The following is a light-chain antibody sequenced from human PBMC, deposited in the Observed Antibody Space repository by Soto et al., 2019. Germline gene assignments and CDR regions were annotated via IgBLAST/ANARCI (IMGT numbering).Light chain of an antibody. CDR1: DIARKT. CDR2: DDD. V-gene: IGLV3-21*02. CDR3: QVWDISSDHHV. Sequence: SYELTQPPSVSVAPGQTARITCGGNDIARKTEHWYQQKPGQAPVLVVYDDDERPSGIPERFSGSNSGNTATLTISRVEAGDEADYYCQVWDISSDHHVFGTGTKVTVL. J-gene: IGLJ1*01.